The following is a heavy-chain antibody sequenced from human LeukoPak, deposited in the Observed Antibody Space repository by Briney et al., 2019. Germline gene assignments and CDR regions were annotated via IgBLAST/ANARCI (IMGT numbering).Heavy chain of an antibody. V-gene: IGHV1-69*05. CDR1: GGTFSSYA. CDR3: ASRYYGSGSYFGAFDI. D-gene: IGHD3-10*01. Sequence: TSVKVSCKASGGTFSSYAISWVRQAPGQGLEWMGGIIPIFGTANYAQKFQGRVTITTDESTSTAYMELSSLRSEDTAVYYCASRYYGSGSYFGAFDIWGQGTMVTVSS. CDR2: IIPIFGTA. J-gene: IGHJ3*02.